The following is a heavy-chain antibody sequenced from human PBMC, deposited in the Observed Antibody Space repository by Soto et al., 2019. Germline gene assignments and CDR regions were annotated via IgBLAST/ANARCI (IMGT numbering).Heavy chain of an antibody. CDR1: GDSIKNYF. J-gene: IGHJ4*02. D-gene: IGHD2-8*01. V-gene: IGHV4-59*01. Sequence: SETLSLTCTVSGDSIKNYFWSWVRQPPGKGLEWIGHLYHSGTTNYSPALKSRVTMSIDQSKNQFSLSLNSVTAADTAVYFCARDPGYCTNGVCPIFDFWGQGIPVTV. CDR2: LYHSGTT. CDR3: ARDPGYCTNGVCPIFDF.